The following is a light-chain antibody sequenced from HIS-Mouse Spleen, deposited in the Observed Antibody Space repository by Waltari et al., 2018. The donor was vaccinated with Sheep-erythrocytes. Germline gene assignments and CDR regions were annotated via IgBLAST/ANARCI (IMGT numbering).Light chain of an antibody. CDR1: QSISSW. CDR2: KAS. V-gene: IGKV1-5*03. J-gene: IGKJ4*01. Sequence: DIQMTQSPSTLSASVGDRVTITCRASQSISSWLAWYQQKPVKAPKLLIYKASSLESGVPSRFSGSGSGTEFTLTISSLQPDDFATYYCQQYNSYPLTFDGGTKVEIK. CDR3: QQYNSYPLT.